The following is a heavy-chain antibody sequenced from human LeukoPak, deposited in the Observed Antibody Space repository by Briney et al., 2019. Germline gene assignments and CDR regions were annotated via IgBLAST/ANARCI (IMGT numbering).Heavy chain of an antibody. CDR3: MIIAVAEETGMDV. Sequence: PGRSLRLSCAASGFTFSSYSMNWVRQAPGKGLEWVSYISSSSSTIYYADSVKGRFTISRDNAKNSLYLQMNSLRDEDTAVYYCMIIAVAEETGMDVWGQGTTVTVSS. J-gene: IGHJ6*02. CDR2: ISSSSSTI. V-gene: IGHV3-48*02. CDR1: GFTFSSYS. D-gene: IGHD6-19*01.